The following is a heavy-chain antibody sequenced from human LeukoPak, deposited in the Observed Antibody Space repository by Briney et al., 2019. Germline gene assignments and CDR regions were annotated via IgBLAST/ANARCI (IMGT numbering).Heavy chain of an antibody. Sequence: PGGSLRLSCAASGFTFSSYSMNWVRQAPGKGLEWVSSISSSSSYIYYADSVKGRFTISRDNSKNTLYLQMNSLRAEDTAVYYCAKGSLLGYCSSTSCPTDYWGQGTLVTVSS. V-gene: IGHV3-21*01. CDR3: AKGSLLGYCSSTSCPTDY. J-gene: IGHJ4*02. D-gene: IGHD2-2*01. CDR1: GFTFSSYS. CDR2: ISSSSSYI.